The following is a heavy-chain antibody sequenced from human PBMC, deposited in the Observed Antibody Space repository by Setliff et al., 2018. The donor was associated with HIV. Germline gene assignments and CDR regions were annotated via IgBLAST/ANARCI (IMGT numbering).Heavy chain of an antibody. Sequence: QAGGSLRLSCAASGFTFSNFWIHWVRQAPGKGLEWVASISPDGNRNYCVGSVKGRFTASRDNAKSSLYLQMNSLRAEDTAVYYCARVHLRTNAVYGVVSNQFDPWGQGTLVTVSS. V-gene: IGHV3-7*03. J-gene: IGHJ5*02. CDR1: GFTFSNFW. CDR2: ISPDGNRN. CDR3: ARVHLRTNAVYGVVSNQFDP. D-gene: IGHD2-8*01.